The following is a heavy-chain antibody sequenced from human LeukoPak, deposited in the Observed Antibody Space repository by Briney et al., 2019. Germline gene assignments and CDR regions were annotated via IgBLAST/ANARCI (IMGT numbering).Heavy chain of an antibody. J-gene: IGHJ4*02. CDR2: IYHSGST. CDR1: GGSISSSSYY. D-gene: IGHD3-22*01. CDR3: ARAIESYYYDSSGYYSGYYFDY. V-gene: IGHV4-39*07. Sequence: SETLSLTCTVSGGSISSSSYYWGWIRQPPGKGLEWIGSIYHSGSTYYNPSLKSRVTISVDTSKNQFSLKLSSVTAADTAVYYCARAIESYYYDSSGYYSGYYFDYWGQGTLVTVSS.